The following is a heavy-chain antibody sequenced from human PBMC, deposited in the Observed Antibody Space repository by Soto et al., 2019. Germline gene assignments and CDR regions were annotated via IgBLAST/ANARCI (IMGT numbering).Heavy chain of an antibody. D-gene: IGHD6-13*01. V-gene: IGHV4-34*01. CDR3: ARAYSSSYLHWFDP. J-gene: IGHJ5*02. CDR2: INHSGST. Sequence: QVQLQQWGAGLLKPSETLSLTCAVYGGSFSGYYWSWIRQPPGKGLEWIGEINHSGSTNYNPSLKSRVTISVDTSKNQFSLKLSSVTAADTAVYYCARAYSSSYLHWFDPWGQGTLVTVSS. CDR1: GGSFSGYY.